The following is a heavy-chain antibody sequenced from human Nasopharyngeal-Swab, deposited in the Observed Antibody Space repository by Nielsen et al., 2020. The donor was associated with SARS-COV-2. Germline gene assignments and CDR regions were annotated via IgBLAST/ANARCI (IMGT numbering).Heavy chain of an antibody. D-gene: IGHD4-17*01. CDR1: GFTFSSYA. V-gene: IGHV3-30-3*01. CDR2: ISYDGSNK. J-gene: IGHJ6*02. CDR3: ARDRTVTTRRGVGMDV. Sequence: GEPLKISCAASGFTFSSYAMHWVRQAPGKGLEWVAVISYDGSNKYYADSVKGRFTISGDNSKNTLYLQMNSLRAEDTAVYYCARDRTVTTRRGVGMDVWGQGTTVTDSS.